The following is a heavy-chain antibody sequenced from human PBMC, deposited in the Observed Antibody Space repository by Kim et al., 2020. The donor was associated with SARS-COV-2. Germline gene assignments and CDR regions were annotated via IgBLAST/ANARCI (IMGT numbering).Heavy chain of an antibody. V-gene: IGHV1-8*01. J-gene: IGHJ3*02. D-gene: IGHD3-9*01. CDR3: ARVYHDILTGYYHDAFDI. Sequence: QGRVTMTRNTSISTAYMELSSLRSEDTAVYYCARVYHDILTGYYHDAFDIWGQGTMVTVSS.